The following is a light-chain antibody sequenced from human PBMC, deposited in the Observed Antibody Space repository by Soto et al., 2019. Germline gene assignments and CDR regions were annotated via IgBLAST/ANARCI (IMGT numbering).Light chain of an antibody. CDR1: MRDVGAYNL. Sequence: QSVLTQPASVSGSAGQSITISCSGTMRDVGAYNLVSWYQQHPGTAPKLIIYEVRNRPSGISSRFSGSRSGNTASLTISGLQHEDEGDYYCSAYIARSTLVFGGGTKVTV. J-gene: IGLJ3*02. CDR2: EVR. CDR3: SAYIARSTLV. V-gene: IGLV2-14*01.